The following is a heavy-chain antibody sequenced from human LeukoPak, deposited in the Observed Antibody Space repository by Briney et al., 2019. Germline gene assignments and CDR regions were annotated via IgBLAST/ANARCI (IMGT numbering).Heavy chain of an antibody. J-gene: IGHJ4*02. Sequence: PGGSLRLSCAASGFTFSSYAMPWVRQAPGKGLEWLTLISYDGRNQFYADSVKGRFTISRDNSRDTLYLQMDGLRPEDTAVYFCAKDYHLNGATFPGHWGQGTLVTVSS. V-gene: IGHV3-30*04. CDR1: GFTFSSYA. D-gene: IGHD1-14*01. CDR3: AKDYHLNGATFPGH. CDR2: ISYDGRNQ.